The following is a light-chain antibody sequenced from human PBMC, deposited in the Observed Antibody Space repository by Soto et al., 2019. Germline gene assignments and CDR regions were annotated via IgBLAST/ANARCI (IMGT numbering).Light chain of an antibody. CDR3: QQYNNWPPLT. J-gene: IGKJ4*01. V-gene: IGKV3-15*01. Sequence: EIGMTKSPATRLGPPGQRATRSSRAIQSVTTNLACYQQNPGQPPRLLIYGASTRATGIPARFSGSGSGTEFTLPIISLQSEDFAVDYCQQYNNWPPLTFGEGTKVEIK. CDR1: QSVTTN. CDR2: GAS.